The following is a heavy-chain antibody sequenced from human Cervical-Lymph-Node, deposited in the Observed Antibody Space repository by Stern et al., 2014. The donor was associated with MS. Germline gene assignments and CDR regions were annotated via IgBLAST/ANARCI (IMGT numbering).Heavy chain of an antibody. V-gene: IGHV1-69*01. CDR1: GDTFSSYA. CDR2: IVPICGTA. CDR3: ARDSTTGMDV. Sequence: VQLVQSGAEVKKPGSSAKVSCKTSGDTFSSYAISWVRQGPGQGLEWMGGIVPICGTANYAEKFQGRVTITADVSTNTAYMELSRLGSDDTAVYYCARDSTTGMDVWGQGTTVTVSS. D-gene: IGHD1-1*01. J-gene: IGHJ6*02.